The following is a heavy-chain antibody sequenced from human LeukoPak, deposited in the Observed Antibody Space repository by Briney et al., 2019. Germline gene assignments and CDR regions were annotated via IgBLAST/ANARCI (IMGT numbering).Heavy chain of an antibody. Sequence: GGSLRLSCAASGFTFSSYAMSWVRQAPGKGLEWVSAISGSGGRYYADSVKGRFTISRDNSKNTLYLQMNNLRAEDTAVYYCAKGVDASGIYYYFYMDVWGKGTTVTVSS. CDR1: GFTFSSYA. D-gene: IGHD3-16*01. J-gene: IGHJ6*03. V-gene: IGHV3-23*01. CDR3: AKGVDASGIYYYFYMDV. CDR2: ISGSGGR.